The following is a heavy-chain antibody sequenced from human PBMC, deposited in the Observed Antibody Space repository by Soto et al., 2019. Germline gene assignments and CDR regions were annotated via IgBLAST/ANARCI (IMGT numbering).Heavy chain of an antibody. CDR1: GFTFINYN. CDR2: ITSAGSYI. J-gene: IGHJ6*02. D-gene: IGHD2-8*02. Sequence: EVQLVESGGGLVKPGGSLGLSCAASGFTFINYNMNWVRQPPGKGLEWVSSITSAGSYIYYAESLKCRVTISRDNSKNSLFLQMNRLRAADTSLYFCARGILGGVRIDYGMDVWGQGTTVTVSS. CDR3: ARGILGGVRIDYGMDV. V-gene: IGHV3-21*01.